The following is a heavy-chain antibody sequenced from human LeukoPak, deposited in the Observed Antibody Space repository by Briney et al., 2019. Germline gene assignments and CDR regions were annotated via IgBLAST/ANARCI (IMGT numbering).Heavy chain of an antibody. D-gene: IGHD3-22*01. CDR3: ARMLISSGYYVDS. CDR2: IYSGGTT. CDR1: GFAVSSKY. V-gene: IGHV3-53*01. J-gene: IGHJ4*02. Sequence: GGSLRLSCAASGFAVSSKYMSWVRQAPGKGLEWVSVIYSGGTTYYADSVKGRFTISRDTSKNTLYLQMNSLRAEDTAVYYCARMLISSGYYVDSWAQGTLVTVSS.